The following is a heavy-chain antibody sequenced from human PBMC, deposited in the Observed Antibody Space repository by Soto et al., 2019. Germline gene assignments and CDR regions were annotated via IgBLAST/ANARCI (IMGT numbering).Heavy chain of an antibody. CDR3: ARHGMDYYDSSGYYYSPYYFDY. CDR1: GGSFSGYY. V-gene: IGHV4-39*01. CDR2: IYYTGST. J-gene: IGHJ4*02. Sequence: PSETVSLTCAVCGGSFSGYYWGWIRQPPGKGLEWIGSIYYTGSTYYNPSLKSRVTISVDTSKNQFSLKLSSVTAADTAVYYCARHGMDYYDSSGYYYSPYYFDYWGQGTLVTVSS. D-gene: IGHD3-22*01.